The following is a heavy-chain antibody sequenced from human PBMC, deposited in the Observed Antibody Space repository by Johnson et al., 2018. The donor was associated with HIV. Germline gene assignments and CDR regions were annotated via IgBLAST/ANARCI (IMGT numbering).Heavy chain of an antibody. CDR2: ISYDGSNK. D-gene: IGHD1-26*01. Sequence: QVQLVESGGGVVQPGRSLRLSCAASGFTFSSYAMHWVRQAPGKGLEWVAVISYDGSNKYYAASVKGRFIISRDNYKNTLYLQMNSLTAEDTAVYYWAGGRVGIVGAMDAFDIWGQGTMVTVSS. CDR1: GFTFSSYA. J-gene: IGHJ3*02. V-gene: IGHV3-30*04. CDR3: AGGRVGIVGAMDAFDI.